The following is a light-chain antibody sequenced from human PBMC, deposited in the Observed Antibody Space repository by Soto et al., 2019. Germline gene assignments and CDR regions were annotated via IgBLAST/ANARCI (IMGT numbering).Light chain of an antibody. Sequence: QSVLTQPASVSGSPGQSITISCTGGSSDVGSYNYVSWYRQHPGKAPQLMIYEVSNRPSGVSNRFSGSKSGNTASLTISGLQAEDEADYFCSSLTTSDTWVIGGGTKLTVL. V-gene: IGLV2-14*01. J-gene: IGLJ3*02. CDR1: SSDVGSYNY. CDR2: EVS. CDR3: SSLTTSDTWV.